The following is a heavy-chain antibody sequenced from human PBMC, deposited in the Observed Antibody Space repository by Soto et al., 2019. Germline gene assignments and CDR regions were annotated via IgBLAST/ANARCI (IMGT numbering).Heavy chain of an antibody. Sequence: GGSLRLSCAASGLEVSYNYMNWVRQAPGKGLEWVSVLYNSETTYYAESVKGRFTISRDTVKNTVYLEMNNLRVDDTAVYYCERDKTQGAGWFDPWGQGSLVTVSS. CDR1: GLEVSYNY. J-gene: IGHJ5*02. V-gene: IGHV3-53*01. CDR3: ERDKTQGAGWFDP. CDR2: LYNSETT.